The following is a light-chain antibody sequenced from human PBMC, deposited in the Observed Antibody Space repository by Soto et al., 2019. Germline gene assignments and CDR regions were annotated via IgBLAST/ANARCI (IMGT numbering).Light chain of an antibody. V-gene: IGKV3-11*01. CDR3: RQRSNWPGFT. CDR1: QSVSSY. J-gene: IGKJ3*01. Sequence: EIVLTQSPATLSLSPGERATLSCRASQSVSSYLAWYQQKPGQAPRLLIYDASNRATGIPARFSGSGSGTYFTLTISSLEPEDFAVYYCRQRSNWPGFTFGPGTKVDIK. CDR2: DAS.